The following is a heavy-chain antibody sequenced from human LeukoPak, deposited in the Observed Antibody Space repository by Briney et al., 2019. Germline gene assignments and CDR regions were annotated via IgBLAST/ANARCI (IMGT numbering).Heavy chain of an antibody. D-gene: IGHD3-9*01. Sequence: GGSLRLSCAASGFTFSSFAMSWVRQAPGKGLEWVSDIRGGGTTSYADSVKGRFTISRDDSRNMAYLQMNSLKTEDTAVYYCTRLHLAGYDYWGQGTLVTVSS. J-gene: IGHJ4*02. CDR2: IRGGGTT. CDR1: GFTFSSFA. CDR3: TRLHLAGYDY. V-gene: IGHV3-23*01.